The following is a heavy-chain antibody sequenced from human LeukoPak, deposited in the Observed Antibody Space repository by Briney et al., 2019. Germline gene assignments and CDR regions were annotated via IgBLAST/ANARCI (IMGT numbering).Heavy chain of an antibody. CDR1: GFTFDDYA. CDR3: AKGTPAAISAFDI. Sequence: QPGRSLRLSCAASGFTFDDYAMHWVRQAPGKGLEWVSGISWNSGSIGYADSVKGRFTISRDNAKNSLYLQMNSLRAEDTALYYCAKGTPAAISAFDIWGQGTMVTVSS. V-gene: IGHV3-9*01. D-gene: IGHD2-2*01. J-gene: IGHJ3*02. CDR2: ISWNSGSI.